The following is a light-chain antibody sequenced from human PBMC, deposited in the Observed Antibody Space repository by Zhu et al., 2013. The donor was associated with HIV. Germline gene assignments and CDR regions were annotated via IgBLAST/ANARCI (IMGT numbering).Light chain of an antibody. J-gene: IGKJ2*04. V-gene: IGKV4-1*01. Sequence: DIVMTQSPDSLAVSLGERATINCKSSQSVLNSSNNKNYLTWYQQKPGQPPKLLIYWASTRESGVPDRFSGSGSGTNFTLTISSLQAEDVAVYFCQQHYTTPCSFGQGTKLEMK. CDR2: WAS. CDR1: QSVLNSSNNKNY. CDR3: QQHYTTPCS.